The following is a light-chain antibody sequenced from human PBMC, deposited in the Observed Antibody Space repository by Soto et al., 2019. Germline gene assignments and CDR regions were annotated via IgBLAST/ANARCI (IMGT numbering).Light chain of an antibody. Sequence: VVVTQSPLSLPVTPGEPASISCRASRSLLHTNGINYLHWYLQKPGQSPQLLIYLGSHRASGVPDRFSGSGSGTEYTLRISRVEAEDVGIYYCMQALQKPSTFGQGTKV. J-gene: IGKJ1*01. V-gene: IGKV2-28*01. CDR2: LGS. CDR3: MQALQKPST. CDR1: RSLLHTNGINY.